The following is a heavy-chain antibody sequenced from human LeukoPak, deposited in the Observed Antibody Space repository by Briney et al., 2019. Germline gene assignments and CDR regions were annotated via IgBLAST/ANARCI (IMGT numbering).Heavy chain of an antibody. V-gene: IGHV3-7*01. Sequence: GGSLRLSCAASGFTFSSYWMSWVRQAPGKGLEWVANIKQDGSEKYYVDSVKGRFTISRDNAKNSLYLQMNSLRAEDTAVYYCARDPIRGYSYGYSYFDYWGQGTLVTVSS. CDR3: ARDPIRGYSYGYSYFDY. J-gene: IGHJ4*02. CDR2: IKQDGSEK. D-gene: IGHD5-18*01. CDR1: GFTFSSYW.